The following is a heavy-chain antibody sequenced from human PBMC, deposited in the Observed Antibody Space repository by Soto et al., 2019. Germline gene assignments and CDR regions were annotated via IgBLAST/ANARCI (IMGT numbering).Heavy chain of an antibody. D-gene: IGHD6-13*01. V-gene: IGHV3-7*05. Sequence: GGSLRLSCAASGFTFSSYWMSWVRQAPGKGLEWVANIKQDGSEKYYVDSVKGRFTISRDNAKNSLYLQMNSLRAEDTAVYYCARDRLGIAAAADRWFDPWGQGTLVTVSS. J-gene: IGHJ5*02. CDR3: ARDRLGIAAAADRWFDP. CDR2: IKQDGSEK. CDR1: GFTFSSYW.